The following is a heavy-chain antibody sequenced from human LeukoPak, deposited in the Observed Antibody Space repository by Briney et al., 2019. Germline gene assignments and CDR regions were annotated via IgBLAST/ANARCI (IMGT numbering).Heavy chain of an antibody. CDR3: VRLSWELGDGGVT. CDR1: GFTFSSYR. Sequence: GGSLRLSCAASGFTFSSYRMNWVRQAPGKGLVWISRINSDGSSTTYADSVKGRFTISRDNVKNTLYLQMNNLRAEDTAVYYCVRLSWELGDGGVTWGQGTLVTVSS. D-gene: IGHD1-26*01. CDR2: INSDGSST. J-gene: IGHJ5*02. V-gene: IGHV3-74*01.